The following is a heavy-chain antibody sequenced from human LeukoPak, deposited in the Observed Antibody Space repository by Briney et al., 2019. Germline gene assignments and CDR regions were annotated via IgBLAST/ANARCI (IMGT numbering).Heavy chain of an antibody. Sequence: SVEVSCKASGGTFSSYAISWVRQAPGQGLEWMGGIIPIFGTANYAQKFQGRVTITADESTSTAYMELSSLRSEDTAVYYCARGNDFWSGYYSDYYYYGMDVWGQGTTVTVSS. CDR1: GGTFSSYA. J-gene: IGHJ6*02. CDR2: IIPIFGTA. V-gene: IGHV1-69*13. CDR3: ARGNDFWSGYYSDYYYYGMDV. D-gene: IGHD3-3*01.